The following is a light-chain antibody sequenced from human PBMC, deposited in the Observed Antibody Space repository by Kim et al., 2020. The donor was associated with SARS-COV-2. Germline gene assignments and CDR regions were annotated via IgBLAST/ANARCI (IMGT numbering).Light chain of an antibody. CDR2: GAS. CDR1: QTTSDK. Sequence: VSPGERATLSCRASQTTSDKLAWYQQKPGQVPRLLIYGASTRATGIPARFSGSGSGTEFTLIISSLQSEDSAVYYCQQYRHWPKTFGQGTKVDIK. CDR3: QQYRHWPKT. V-gene: IGKV3-15*01. J-gene: IGKJ1*01.